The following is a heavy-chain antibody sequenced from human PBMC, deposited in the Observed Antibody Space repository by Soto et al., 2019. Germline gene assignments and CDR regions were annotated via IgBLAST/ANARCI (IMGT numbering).Heavy chain of an antibody. CDR2: IFHDGNT. CDR3: ARHEGWTGPDQ. D-gene: IGHD2-8*02. CDR1: GASIGSGGW. Sequence: PSETLSLTCAVSGASIGSGGWWGWVRQPPGKGLEWIAEIFHDGNTNYSPSLKSRVTISVDKSQNQFSLNVYSVTAADTAVYYCARHEGWTGPDQWGQGTLVTVSS. V-gene: IGHV4-4*02. J-gene: IGHJ5*02.